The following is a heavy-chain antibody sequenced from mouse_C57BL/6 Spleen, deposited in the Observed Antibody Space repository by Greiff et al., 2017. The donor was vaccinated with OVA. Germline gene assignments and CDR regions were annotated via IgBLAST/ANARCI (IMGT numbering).Heavy chain of an antibody. CDR3: ARRLRSYYAMDY. D-gene: IGHD1-1*01. V-gene: IGHV1-82*01. J-gene: IGHJ4*01. Sequence: VQLQQSGPELVKPGASVKISCKASGYAFSSSWMNWVKQRPGKGLEWIGRIYPGDGDTNYNGKFKGKATLTADKSSSTAYMQLSSLTSEDSAVYFCARRLRSYYAMDYWGQGTSVTVSS. CDR1: GYAFSSSW. CDR2: IYPGDGDT.